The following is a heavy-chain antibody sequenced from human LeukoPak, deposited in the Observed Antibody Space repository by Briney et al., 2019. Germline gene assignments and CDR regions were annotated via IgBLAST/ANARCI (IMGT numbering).Heavy chain of an antibody. D-gene: IGHD3-3*01. Sequence: ASVKVSCKASGYTFTSYGINWVRQATGQGLEWMGWMNPNSGNTGYAQKFQGRVTITRNTSISTAYMELSSLRSEDTAVYYCARGKRFLEWLLFDYWGQGTLVTVSS. J-gene: IGHJ4*02. V-gene: IGHV1-8*01. CDR1: GYTFTSYG. CDR3: ARGKRFLEWLLFDY. CDR2: MNPNSGNT.